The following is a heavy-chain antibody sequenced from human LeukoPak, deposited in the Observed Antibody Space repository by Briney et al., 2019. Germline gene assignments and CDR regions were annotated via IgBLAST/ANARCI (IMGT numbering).Heavy chain of an antibody. J-gene: IGHJ4*02. D-gene: IGHD3-22*01. Sequence: KPGGSLRLSCAASGFTFNIYTINWVRQAPGKGLEWVSSISSTSSDIHYTDSVKGRFTIFRDNTKNSLYLQMDSLRAEDTAVYYCARESYYDSSGSSSGQAYWGQGTLVSVSS. V-gene: IGHV3-21*01. CDR1: GFTFNIYT. CDR3: ARESYYDSSGSSSGQAY. CDR2: ISSTSSDI.